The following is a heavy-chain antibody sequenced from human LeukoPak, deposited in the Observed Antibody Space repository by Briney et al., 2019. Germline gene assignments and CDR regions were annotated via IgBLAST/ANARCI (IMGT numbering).Heavy chain of an antibody. J-gene: IGHJ5*02. Sequence: PGGSLRLSCAASGFTFSDYYMSWIRQAPGKGLEWVSYISSSGSTIYYADSVKGRFTISRDNAKNSLYLQINSLRAEDTAVYYCARDPARYSSSWWADPWGQGTLVTVSS. CDR3: ARDPARYSSSWWADP. D-gene: IGHD6-13*01. CDR2: ISSSGSTI. V-gene: IGHV3-11*01. CDR1: GFTFSDYY.